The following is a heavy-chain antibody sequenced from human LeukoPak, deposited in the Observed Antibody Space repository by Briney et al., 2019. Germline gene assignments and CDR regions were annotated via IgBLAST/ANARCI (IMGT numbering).Heavy chain of an antibody. V-gene: IGHV1-69*13. Sequence: ASVKVSCKASGGTFSSYAISWVRQAPGQGLEWMGGIIPIFGTANYAQKFQGRVTITADESTSTAYMELSSLRSEGTAVYYCASRLKLGHYYYYMDVWGKGTTVTVSS. CDR2: IIPIFGTA. CDR3: ASRLKLGHYYYYMDV. CDR1: GGTFSSYA. J-gene: IGHJ6*03. D-gene: IGHD7-27*01.